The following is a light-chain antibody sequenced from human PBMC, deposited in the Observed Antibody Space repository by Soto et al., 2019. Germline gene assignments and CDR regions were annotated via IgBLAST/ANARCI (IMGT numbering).Light chain of an antibody. J-gene: IGKJ2*01. CDR2: AAS. CDR3: QQSYSTPYT. CDR1: QGISFY. Sequence: DIHMTQSPSSLSASVGDRVTITCRASQGISFYLNWYQQKPGKVPKLLIYAASTLQSGVPSRFSGSASGTDFTLTISSLQPDAFATYFCQQSYSTPYTFSQGTKLEIK. V-gene: IGKV1-39*01.